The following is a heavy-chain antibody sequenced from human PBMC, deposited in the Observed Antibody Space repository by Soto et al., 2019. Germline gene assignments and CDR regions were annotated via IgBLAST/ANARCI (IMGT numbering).Heavy chain of an antibody. CDR2: INHSGST. Sequence: QVQLQQWGAGLLKPSETLSLTCAVYGGSFSGYYWSWIRQPPGQGLEWMGEINHSGSTNYNPSLRSRVTISVDTSKNQFSLKLSSVTAADTDVYYCATRGVVVAADPVSVSNWFVPWGQGTLVTVSS. D-gene: IGHD2-15*01. J-gene: IGHJ5*02. V-gene: IGHV4-34*01. CDR1: GGSFSGYY. CDR3: ATRGVVVAADPVSVSNWFVP.